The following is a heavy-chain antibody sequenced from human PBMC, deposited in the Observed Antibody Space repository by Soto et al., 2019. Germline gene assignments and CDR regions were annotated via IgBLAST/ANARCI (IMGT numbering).Heavy chain of an antibody. CDR2: INAYNGNT. CDR3: ARVLPPFDP. J-gene: IGHJ5*02. V-gene: IGHV1-18*01. CDR1: GYTFTSYG. Sequence: QVQLVQSGAEVKKPGASVKVSCKASGYTFTSYGISWVRQAPGQGLEWMGWINAYNGNTNYAQKPXGRVTMTTDTSTRTAYMDLLGLRSDDTAVCYCARVLPPFDPWGQGTLVTVSS.